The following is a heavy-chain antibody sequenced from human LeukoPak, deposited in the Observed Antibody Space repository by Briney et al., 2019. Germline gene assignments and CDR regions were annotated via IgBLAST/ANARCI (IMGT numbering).Heavy chain of an antibody. CDR2: ISYDGSKK. D-gene: IGHD6-6*01. V-gene: IGHV3-30*04. CDR3: ARVVVSSSSDYFDY. J-gene: IGHJ4*02. Sequence: GGSLRLSCAASGFTFSDYAMHWVRQAPGKGLEWVAVISYDGSKKYYADSVKGRFTISRDTSKNTLYLQMNSLRAEDTAEYYCARVVVSSSSDYFDYWGQGTLVTASS. CDR1: GFTFSDYA.